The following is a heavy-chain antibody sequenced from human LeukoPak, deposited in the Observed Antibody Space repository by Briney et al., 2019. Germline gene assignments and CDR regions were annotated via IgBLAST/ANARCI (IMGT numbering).Heavy chain of an antibody. CDR1: GFTFDDYG. J-gene: IGHJ4*02. D-gene: IGHD6-13*01. CDR2: INWNGGST. Sequence: PGGSLRLSCAASGFTFDDYGMSWVRQAPGKGLEWVSGINWNGGSTGYADSVKGRFTISRDNAKNSLYLQMNSLTDEDTAVYYCARGTGSSNWLVDYWGQGTLVTVSS. CDR3: ARGTGSSNWLVDY. V-gene: IGHV3-20*04.